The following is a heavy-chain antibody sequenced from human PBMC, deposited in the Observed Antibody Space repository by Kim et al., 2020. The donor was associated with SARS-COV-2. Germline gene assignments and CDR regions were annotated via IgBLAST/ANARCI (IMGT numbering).Heavy chain of an antibody. V-gene: IGHV1-69*01. J-gene: IGHJ4*02. CDR3: ARENYYDSSGYHFDY. Sequence: QKLQGRVTITADESTSTAYMELSSLRSEDTAVYYCARENYYDSSGYHFDYWGQGTLVTVSS. D-gene: IGHD3-22*01.